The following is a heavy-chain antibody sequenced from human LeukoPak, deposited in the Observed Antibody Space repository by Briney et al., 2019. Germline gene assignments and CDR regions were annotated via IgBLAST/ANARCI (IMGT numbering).Heavy chain of an antibody. V-gene: IGHV4-30-2*01. CDR2: IYHSGST. CDR1: GGSISSGGYY. Sequence: SQTLSLTCTVSGGSISSGGYYWSWIRQPPGKGLEWIGYIYHSGSTYYNPSLKSRVTISVDRSKNQFSLKLSSVTAADTAVYYCAKDKAGSTAYYFDYWGQGTLVTVSS. CDR3: AKDKAGSTAYYFDY. D-gene: IGHD6-13*01. J-gene: IGHJ4*02.